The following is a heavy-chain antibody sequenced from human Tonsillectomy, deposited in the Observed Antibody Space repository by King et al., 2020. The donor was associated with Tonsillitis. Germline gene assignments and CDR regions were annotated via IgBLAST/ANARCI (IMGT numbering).Heavy chain of an antibody. CDR2: IYYSGST. D-gene: IGHD6-19*01. CDR3: ARQDSSGWYWDAFDI. Sequence: LQLQESGPGLVKPSETLSLTCTVSGGSISSSSYYWGWIRQPPGKGLEWIGRIYYSGSTYYNLSLKSRVTISVDTSKNQFSLKLRSVTAADTAVYYCARQDSSGWYWDAFDIWGQGTMVTVSS. CDR1: GGSISSSSYY. J-gene: IGHJ3*02. V-gene: IGHV4-39*01.